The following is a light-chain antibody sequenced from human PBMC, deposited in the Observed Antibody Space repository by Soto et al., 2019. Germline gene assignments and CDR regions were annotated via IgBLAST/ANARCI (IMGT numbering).Light chain of an antibody. CDR3: HHYDTYSGT. J-gene: IGKJ3*01. Sequence: DIQMTQSPSTLSASVGDRATITCRASQSISSWLAWYQQKPGKAPKLLIYRASSLESGVPLRFSGSGSGSEFTITISSLPPDDFATYYGHHYDTYSGTFGAGTKVDIK. CDR2: RAS. V-gene: IGKV1-5*03. CDR1: QSISSW.